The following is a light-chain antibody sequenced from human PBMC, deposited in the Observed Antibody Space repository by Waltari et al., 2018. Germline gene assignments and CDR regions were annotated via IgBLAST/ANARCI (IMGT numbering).Light chain of an antibody. CDR1: ILRTFS. CDR3: HSRDSTSTRV. V-gene: IGLV3-19*01. CDR2: GQD. J-gene: IGLJ3*02. Sequence: SSELNQDPAVSVALGQTVRITCHGDILRTFSANWYQQKPGQAPVLVLYGQDNRPSGIPGRFSGSTSGGTASLTITGAQAEDEAVYYCHSRDSTSTRVFGGGTRLTVV.